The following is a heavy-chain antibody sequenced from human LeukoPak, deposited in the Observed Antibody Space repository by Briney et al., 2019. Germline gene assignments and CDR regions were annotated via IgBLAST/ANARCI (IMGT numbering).Heavy chain of an antibody. V-gene: IGHV1-69*04. CDR1: GGTFSSYT. CDR3: ARDLRYSSNWFDP. Sequence: SVKISCKASGGTFSSYTISWVRQAPGQGLEWMGRIIPILGIANYAQKFQGRVTITADKSTSTAYMELSSLRSEDTAVYYCARDLRYSSNWFDPWGQGTLVTVSS. D-gene: IGHD6-13*01. CDR2: IIPILGIA. J-gene: IGHJ5*02.